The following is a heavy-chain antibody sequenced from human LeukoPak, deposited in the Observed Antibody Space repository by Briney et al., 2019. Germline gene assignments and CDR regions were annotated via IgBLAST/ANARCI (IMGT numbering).Heavy chain of an antibody. V-gene: IGHV1-2*06. CDR1: GYTFTGYY. CDR2: INPNSGGT. Sequence: GASVKVSCKASGYTFTGYYMHWVRQAPGQGLEWMGRINPNSGGTNYAQKFQGRVTMTRDASISTAYMELSRLRSDDTAVYYCARGVRANGSSAVLFDYWGQGTLVTVSS. D-gene: IGHD6-6*01. CDR3: ARGVRANGSSAVLFDY. J-gene: IGHJ4*02.